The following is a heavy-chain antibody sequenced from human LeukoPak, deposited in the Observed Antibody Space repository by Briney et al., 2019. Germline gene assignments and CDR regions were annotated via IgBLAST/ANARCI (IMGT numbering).Heavy chain of an antibody. D-gene: IGHD3-3*01. J-gene: IGHJ4*02. CDR2: IYYSGST. V-gene: IGHV4-39*07. CDR1: GGSISSYY. CDR3: ARSPYYDFWSGLGAFDY. Sequence: PSETLSLTCTVSGGSISSYYWSWIRQPPGKGLEWIGSIYYSGSTYYNPSLKSRVTISVDTSKNQFSLKLSSVTAADTAVYYCARSPYYDFWSGLGAFDYWGQGTLVTVSS.